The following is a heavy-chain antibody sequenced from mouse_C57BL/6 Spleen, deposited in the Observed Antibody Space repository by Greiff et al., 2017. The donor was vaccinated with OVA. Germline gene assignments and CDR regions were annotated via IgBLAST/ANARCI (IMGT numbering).Heavy chain of an antibody. D-gene: IGHD2-3*01. CDR3: TRFDDGYYPFDY. J-gene: IGHJ2*01. V-gene: IGHV1-15*01. CDR1: GYTFTDYE. CDR2: IDPETGGT. Sequence: QVQLQQSGAELVRPGASVTLSCKASGYTFTDYEMHWVKQTPVHGLEWIGAIDPETGGTAYNQKFKGKAILTADKSSSTAYMELRSLTSEDSAVYYCTRFDDGYYPFDYWGQGTTLTVSS.